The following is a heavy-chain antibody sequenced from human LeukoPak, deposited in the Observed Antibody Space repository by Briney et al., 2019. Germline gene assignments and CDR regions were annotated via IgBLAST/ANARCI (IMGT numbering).Heavy chain of an antibody. CDR1: GYTFTGYY. V-gene: IGHV1-2*02. J-gene: IGHJ5*02. Sequence: ASVKVSCKASGYTFTGYYMHWVRQAPGQGLEWMGWINPNSGGTNYAQKFQGRVTITADESTSTAYMELSSLRSEDTAVYYCARKKVGAPSNWFDPWGQGTLVTVSS. CDR3: ARKKVGAPSNWFDP. CDR2: INPNSGGT. D-gene: IGHD1-26*01.